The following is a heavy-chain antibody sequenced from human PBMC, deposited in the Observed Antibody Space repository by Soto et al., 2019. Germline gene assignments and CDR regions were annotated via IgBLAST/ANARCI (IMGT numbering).Heavy chain of an antibody. Sequence: QALLEQSGPEVKKPGDSVRISCWLYNSVLTTSVITWLRQAPGQGLEWKGWISAYDGGTLSALKFRNTLVMTTDSMPKMPYMRLWDLTFDDTAVYFCARGGGPYLRPLEIWGQVTPVTVSS. J-gene: IGHJ4*01. CDR2: ISAYDGGT. V-gene: IGHV1-18*04. CDR1: NSVLTTSV. CDR3: ARGGGPYLRPLEI. D-gene: IGHD3-16*01.